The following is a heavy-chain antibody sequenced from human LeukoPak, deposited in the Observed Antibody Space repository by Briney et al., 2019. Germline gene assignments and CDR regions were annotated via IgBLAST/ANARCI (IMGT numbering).Heavy chain of an antibody. CDR3: AELGITMIGGV. CDR1: GFTFSSYS. D-gene: IGHD3-10*02. Sequence: GGSLRLSCAASGFTFSSYSMNWVRQAPGKGLEWISTISGSSNTIYYADSVKGRFTISRDNAKNSLYLQMNSLRAEDTAVYYCAELGITMIGGVWGKGTTVTISS. V-gene: IGHV3-48*01. CDR2: ISGSSNTI. J-gene: IGHJ6*04.